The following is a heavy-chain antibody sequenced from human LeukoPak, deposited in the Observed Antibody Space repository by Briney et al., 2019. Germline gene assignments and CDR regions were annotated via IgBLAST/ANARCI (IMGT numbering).Heavy chain of an antibody. CDR1: AYSISSGYY. D-gene: IGHD5-24*01. CDR3: ARGRMATSLFDY. V-gene: IGHV4-38-2*02. CDR2: IFHSGNS. Sequence: PSETLSLTCTVSAYSISSGYYWGWIRQPPGKGLEWIGSIFHSGNSYYNPSLKSRVTMSVDTSKNQFSLNVNSMTAPDTAVYYCARGRMATSLFDYWGQGTLVTVSS. J-gene: IGHJ4*02.